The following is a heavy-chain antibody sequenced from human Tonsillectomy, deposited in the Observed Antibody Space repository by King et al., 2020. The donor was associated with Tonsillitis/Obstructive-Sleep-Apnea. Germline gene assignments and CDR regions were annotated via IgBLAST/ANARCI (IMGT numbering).Heavy chain of an antibody. V-gene: IGHV3-7*03. J-gene: IGHJ6*02. CDR2: XXXXXXXX. CDR1: GFTXSRYW. CDR3: ARHLDCGGDCYYYGMDV. D-gene: IGHD2-21*01. Sequence: EQLXQSGGGXVXPXGSXXLXXXXSGFTXSRYWMSWVXXXPXRGXXXXXXXXXXXXXXNXXXXXXXRFXISRDXAKNSLSLQMXXXXAEDTAVYYCARHLDCGGDCYYYGMDVWGQGTTVTVSS.